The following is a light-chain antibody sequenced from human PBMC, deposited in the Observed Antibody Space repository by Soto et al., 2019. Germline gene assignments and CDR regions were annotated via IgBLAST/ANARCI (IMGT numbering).Light chain of an antibody. Sequence: DIQMTQSPSTLSTSVGYRVTITCRATQSISSWLAWYQQRPGKAPNLLIYKASNLQSGVPSRFSGSGSGTEFTLTISSLQPDDFATYYCQQYKSYPYTFGQGTKLEIK. CDR1: QSISSW. CDR2: KAS. CDR3: QQYKSYPYT. J-gene: IGKJ2*01. V-gene: IGKV1-5*03.